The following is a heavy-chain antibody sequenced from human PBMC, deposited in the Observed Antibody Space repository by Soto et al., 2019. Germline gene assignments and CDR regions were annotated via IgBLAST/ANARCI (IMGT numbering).Heavy chain of an antibody. D-gene: IGHD4-17*01. CDR2: IYPGDSDA. Sequence: PGESLKISCKGSGYNFATYWIAWVRQMPGKGLEYMGIIYPGDSDARYSPSFQGQVTFSADKSISTAYLQWSSLTASDTAIYYCARHGFYGDYASNYFDPWGQGTLVTVSS. J-gene: IGHJ5*02. CDR3: ARHGFYGDYASNYFDP. CDR1: GYNFATYW. V-gene: IGHV5-51*01.